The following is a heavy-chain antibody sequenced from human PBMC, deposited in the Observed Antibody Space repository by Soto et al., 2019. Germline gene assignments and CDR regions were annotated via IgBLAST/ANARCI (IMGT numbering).Heavy chain of an antibody. J-gene: IGHJ4*02. Sequence: QLQLQESGPGLVKSSETLSLTCTVSGGSISSSSYYWGWIRQSPGKGLGWIGSIYYSGKTYYNPSLKSRVNISVDTSKNQFALMMSSVTAADTAVYYCASVVGAITRFDNWGQGTLVTVSS. CDR3: ASVVGAITRFDN. D-gene: IGHD1-26*01. V-gene: IGHV4-39*01. CDR2: IYYSGKT. CDR1: GGSISSSSYY.